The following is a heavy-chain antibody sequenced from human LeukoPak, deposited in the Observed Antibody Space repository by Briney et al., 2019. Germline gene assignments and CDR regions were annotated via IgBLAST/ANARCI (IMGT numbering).Heavy chain of an antibody. D-gene: IGHD4-23*01. Sequence: GESLKISCKGSGYSFTSYWIGWVRQMPGKGLEWMGIIYPGDSDTRYSPSFQGQVTISADKSISTAYLQWSSVKASDTAMYYCASRPFETTVVPWDFYWGQGTQATVSS. J-gene: IGHJ4*02. CDR3: ASRPFETTVVPWDFY. CDR1: GYSFTSYW. CDR2: IYPGDSDT. V-gene: IGHV5-51*01.